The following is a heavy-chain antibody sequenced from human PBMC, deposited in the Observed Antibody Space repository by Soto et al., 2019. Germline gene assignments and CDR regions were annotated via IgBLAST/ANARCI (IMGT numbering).Heavy chain of an antibody. CDR1: GFTFSSYW. CDR3: ARAPFDIVVVPAAKVYYYYYMDV. Sequence: GGSLRLSCAASGFTFSSYWMSWVRQAPGKGLEWVANIKQDGSEKYYVDSVKGRFTISRDNAKNSLYLQMNSLRAEDTAVYYCARAPFDIVVVPAAKVYYYYYMDVWGKGTTVTVSS. J-gene: IGHJ6*03. CDR2: IKQDGSEK. V-gene: IGHV3-7*01. D-gene: IGHD2-2*01.